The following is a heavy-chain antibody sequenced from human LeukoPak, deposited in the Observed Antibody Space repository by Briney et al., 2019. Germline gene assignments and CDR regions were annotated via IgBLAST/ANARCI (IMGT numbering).Heavy chain of an antibody. V-gene: IGHV3-23*01. J-gene: IGHJ5*02. CDR1: GFTFSSYA. D-gene: IGHD3-22*01. CDR3: AKPPQSWDSSGYYGT. Sequence: PGGSLRLSCAASGFTFSSYAMSWVRQAPGKGLEWVSAISGSGGSTYYADSVKGRFTISRDNSKNTLYLKMNSLRAEDTAVYYCAKPPQSWDSSGYYGTWGQGTLVTVSS. CDR2: ISGSGGST.